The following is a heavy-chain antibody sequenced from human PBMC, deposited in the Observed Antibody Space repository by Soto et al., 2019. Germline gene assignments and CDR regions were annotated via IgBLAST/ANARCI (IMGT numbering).Heavy chain of an antibody. V-gene: IGHV4-31*11. D-gene: IGHD6-6*01. J-gene: IGHJ5*02. Sequence: SETLSLTCAVSGGSIISASYSWNWIRQSPGRGLDWIGHIYSSGSTYYNPSLKSRVSISVDTSNNQFSLKLTSVTAADTAVYFSAREDAARIERWFDAWGQGILVTVSS. CDR1: GGSIISASYS. CDR3: AREDAARIERWFDA. CDR2: IYSSGST.